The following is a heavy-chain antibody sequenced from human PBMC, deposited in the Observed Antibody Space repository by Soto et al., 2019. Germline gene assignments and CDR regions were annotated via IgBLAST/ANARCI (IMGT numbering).Heavy chain of an antibody. CDR1: SESLSGYY. D-gene: IGHD1-26*01. V-gene: IGHV4-34*01. CDR3: VGARGRLVGFDY. Sequence: QVQLQQWGAGLLKPSATLSLTCAVNSESLSGYYWSWIRQSPVTGLEWIGEIDGSGNTTYSPSLRSRVAMSVGTSKNHFSLNLNSVSAADTAAYYCVGARGRLVGFDYWGQGTLVTVSS. CDR2: IDGSGNT. J-gene: IGHJ4*02.